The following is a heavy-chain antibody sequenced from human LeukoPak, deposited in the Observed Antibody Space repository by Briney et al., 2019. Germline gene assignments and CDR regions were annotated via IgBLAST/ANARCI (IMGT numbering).Heavy chain of an antibody. D-gene: IGHD2-15*01. Sequence: GGSLGLSCAASGFTVSSNYMSWVRQAPGKGLEWVSVIYSGGSTYYADSVKGRFTISRDNSKNTLYLQMNSLRAEDTAVYYCTLLSYYYYMDVWGKGTTVTVSS. CDR1: GFTVSSNY. J-gene: IGHJ6*03. V-gene: IGHV3-66*02. CDR2: IYSGGST. CDR3: TLLSYYYYMDV.